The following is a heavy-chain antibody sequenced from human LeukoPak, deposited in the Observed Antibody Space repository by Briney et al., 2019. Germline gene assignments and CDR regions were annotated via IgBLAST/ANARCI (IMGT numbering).Heavy chain of an antibody. Sequence: PGRSLRLSCAASGFTFSSYGMHWVRQAPGKGLEWVAVIWCDGSNKYYADSVKGRFTISRDNSKNTLYLQMNSLRAEDTAVYYCAKNGVWSGYYPYYYYYMDVWGKGTTVTVSS. V-gene: IGHV3-33*06. CDR1: GFTFSSYG. CDR2: IWCDGSNK. D-gene: IGHD3-3*01. J-gene: IGHJ6*03. CDR3: AKNGVWSGYYPYYYYYMDV.